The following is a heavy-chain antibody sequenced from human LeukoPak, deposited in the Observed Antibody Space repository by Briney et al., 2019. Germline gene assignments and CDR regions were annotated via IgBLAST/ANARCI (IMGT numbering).Heavy chain of an antibody. CDR3: ARGRYDILTGYSYDAFDI. V-gene: IGHV4-59*01. D-gene: IGHD3-9*01. CDR2: IYYSGST. CDR1: GGPISSYY. J-gene: IGHJ3*02. Sequence: SETLSLTCTVSGGPISSYYWSWIRQPPGKGLEWIGYIYYSGSTNYNPSLKSRVTISVDTSKNQFSLKLSSVTAADTAVYYCARGRYDILTGYSYDAFDIWGQGTMVTVSS.